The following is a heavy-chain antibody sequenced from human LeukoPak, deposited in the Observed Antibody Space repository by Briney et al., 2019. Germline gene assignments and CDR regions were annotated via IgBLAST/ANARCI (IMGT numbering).Heavy chain of an antibody. V-gene: IGHV1-2*04. CDR3: ARETVVVVPAARHDWFDP. CDR1: GYTFTGYY. Sequence: GASVKVSCKASGYTFTGYYMHWVRQAPGQGPEWMGWINPNSGGTNYAQKFQGWVTMTRDTSISTAYMELSRLRSDDTAVYYCARETVVVVPAARHDWFDPWGQGTLVTVSS. J-gene: IGHJ5*02. CDR2: INPNSGGT. D-gene: IGHD2-2*01.